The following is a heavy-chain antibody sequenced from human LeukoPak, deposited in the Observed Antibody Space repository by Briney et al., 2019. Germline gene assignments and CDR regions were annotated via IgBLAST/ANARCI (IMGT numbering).Heavy chain of an antibody. V-gene: IGHV3-7*01. CDR3: AGAGGLATSRAFDI. CDR1: GFSFSRYS. Sequence: GGSLRLSCAASGFSFSRYSMNWVRQAPGKGLEWVANIEQDGSEKYYVDSVKGRFTISRDNAKNSLYLQMNSLRAEDTAVYYCAGAGGLATSRAFDIWGQGTMVTVSS. J-gene: IGHJ3*02. CDR2: IEQDGSEK. D-gene: IGHD5-12*01.